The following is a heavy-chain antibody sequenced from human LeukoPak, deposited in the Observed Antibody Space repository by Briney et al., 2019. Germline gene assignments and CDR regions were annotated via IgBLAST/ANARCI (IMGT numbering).Heavy chain of an antibody. Sequence: PGESLKISCEGSGYSFTTYWIGWVRQMPGKGLEWVGIIYPGDSDTRYSPSFQGQVTISADKSISTVHLQWSSLQASDTAMYYCARSWTTRYNFDYWGQGTLVTVSS. CDR3: ARSWTTRYNFDY. V-gene: IGHV5-51*01. CDR1: GYSFTTYW. J-gene: IGHJ4*02. D-gene: IGHD3/OR15-3a*01. CDR2: IYPGDSDT.